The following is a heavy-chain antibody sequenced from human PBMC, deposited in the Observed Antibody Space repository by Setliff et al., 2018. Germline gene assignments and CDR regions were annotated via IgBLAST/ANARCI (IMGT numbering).Heavy chain of an antibody. CDR3: ARHLLVQGTYHFDY. CDR1: VGSISSGSYY. D-gene: IGHD3-10*01. V-gene: IGHV4-39*01. J-gene: IGHJ4*02. CDR2: MYYSGST. Sequence: PSETLSLTCSVSVGSISSGSYYWGWIRQSPGKGLEWIGSMYYSGSTYYNPSLKGRVTLSVDTTKNQFSLKLTSMTAADTAVYFCARHLLVQGTYHFDYWGQGSPVTVSS.